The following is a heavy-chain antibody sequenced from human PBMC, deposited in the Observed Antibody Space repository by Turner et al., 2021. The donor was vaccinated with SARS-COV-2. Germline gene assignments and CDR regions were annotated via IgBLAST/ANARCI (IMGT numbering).Heavy chain of an antibody. Sequence: EVQLVESGGGLIQPGGSLRLSCAASGLHVSSNYMSWVRQAPGKGLEWVSVIYSDGSTYYADSVKGRCTISRDNSKNTLYLQMNSLRAEDTAVYYCARDRGGYSDYWGQGTLVTVSS. CDR1: GLHVSSNY. D-gene: IGHD3-10*01. V-gene: IGHV3-53*01. CDR2: IYSDGST. J-gene: IGHJ4*02. CDR3: ARDRGGYSDY.